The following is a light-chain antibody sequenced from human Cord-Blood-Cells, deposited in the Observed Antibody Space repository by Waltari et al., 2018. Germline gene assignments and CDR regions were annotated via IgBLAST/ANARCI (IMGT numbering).Light chain of an antibody. CDR1: SSDVGSYNH. J-gene: IGLJ1*01. CDR3: CSYAGSSTFV. V-gene: IGLV2-23*03. CDR2: EGS. Sequence: QSALTQPASVSGSPGQSITIPCTGTSSDVGSYNHVSWYQPHPGKAPKPMIYEGSKRPSGVSNRFSGSKSGNTASLTISGLQAEDEADYYCCSYAGSSTFVFGTGTKVTVL.